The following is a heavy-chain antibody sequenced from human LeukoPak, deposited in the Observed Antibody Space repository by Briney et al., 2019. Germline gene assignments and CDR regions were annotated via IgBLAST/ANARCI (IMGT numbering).Heavy chain of an antibody. CDR1: GFIFDDYA. D-gene: IGHD3-22*01. J-gene: IGHJ4*02. V-gene: IGHV3-9*01. CDR3: AKDRTVYDSSGLDY. CDR2: ISWNSGSI. Sequence: PGGSLRLSCTASGFIFDDYAIHWVRQAPGKGLEWVSGISWNSGSIGYADSVKGRFTISRDNAKNSLYLQMNSLIAEDTALYYCAKDRTVYDSSGLDYWGQGTLVTVSS.